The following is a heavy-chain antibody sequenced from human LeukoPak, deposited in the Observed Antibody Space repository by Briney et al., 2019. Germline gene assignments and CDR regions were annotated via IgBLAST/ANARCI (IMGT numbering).Heavy chain of an antibody. CDR2: INSDGSSR. Sequence: SGGSLRLSCAASGFTFSNYWMHWVRQAPGKGLVWVSRINSDGSSRNYADSVKGRFTISRDNAMNTLYLQMNSLRAEDTAVYYCASASSHRIAAGGDYWGQGTLVTVSS. CDR3: ASASSHRIAAGGDY. CDR1: GFTFSNYW. D-gene: IGHD6-13*01. V-gene: IGHV3-74*01. J-gene: IGHJ4*02.